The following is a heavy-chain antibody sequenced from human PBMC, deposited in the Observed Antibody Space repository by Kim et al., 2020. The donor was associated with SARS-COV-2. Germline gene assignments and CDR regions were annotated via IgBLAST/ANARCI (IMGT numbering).Heavy chain of an antibody. J-gene: IGHJ5*02. V-gene: IGHV3-15*01. Sequence: APVKGRFTISRDDSINTLYLQMNSLKSEDTAVYYCTNEDGWQGPDNWFDPWGQGTLVTVSS. D-gene: IGHD6-19*01. CDR3: TNEDGWQGPDNWFDP.